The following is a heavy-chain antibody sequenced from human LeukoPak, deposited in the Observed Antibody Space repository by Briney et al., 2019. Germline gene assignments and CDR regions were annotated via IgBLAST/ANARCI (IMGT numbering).Heavy chain of an antibody. CDR1: GYTLTSYY. J-gene: IGHJ4*02. D-gene: IGHD3-22*01. CDR3: ARVRNYYDSSGPLDY. CDR2: INPSGGST. V-gene: IGHV1-46*01. Sequence: ASVKVSCKASGYTLTSYYMHWVRQAPGQGLEWMGIINPSGGSTSYAQKFQGRVTMTRDMSTSTVYMELSSLRSEDTAVYYCARVRNYYDSSGPLDYWGQGTLVTVSS.